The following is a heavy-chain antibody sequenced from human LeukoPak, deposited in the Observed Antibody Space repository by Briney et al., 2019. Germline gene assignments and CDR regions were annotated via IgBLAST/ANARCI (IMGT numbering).Heavy chain of an antibody. CDR1: GFTSRSHW. V-gene: IGHV3-7*02. CDR2: INQDGSEK. J-gene: IGHJ4*02. D-gene: IGHD3-22*01. CDR3: AGVDSYNSGYYTY. Sequence: PPGGSLRLSCAASGFTSRSHWMGWVRQGPGKGLEWVANINQDGSEKYYVDSVKGRFTISRDNAKNSLYLQMTSLRAEDTAVYYCAGVDSYNSGYYTYWGQGTLVTVTS.